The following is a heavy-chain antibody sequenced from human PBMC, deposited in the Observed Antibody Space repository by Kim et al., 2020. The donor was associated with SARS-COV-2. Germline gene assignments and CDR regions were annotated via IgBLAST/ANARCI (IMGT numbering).Heavy chain of an antibody. CDR3: ARDGDLPDY. J-gene: IGHJ4*02. D-gene: IGHD7-27*01. V-gene: IGHV1-18*01. CDR2: NGNT. Sequence: NGNTTYAQNLQGRVTTSTDTSTTTAYMELRSRRSDDTAVYYCARDGDLPDYWGQGTLVTVSS.